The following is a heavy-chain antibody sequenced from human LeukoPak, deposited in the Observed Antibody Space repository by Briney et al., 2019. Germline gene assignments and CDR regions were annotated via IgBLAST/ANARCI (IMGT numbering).Heavy chain of an antibody. J-gene: IGHJ3*02. CDR2: ICTSGST. CDR1: GGSISSGSYY. D-gene: IGHD6-19*01. CDR3: ARGYIAVAGYDAFDI. V-gene: IGHV4-61*02. Sequence: PSETLSLTCTVSGGSISSGSYYWSWIRQPAGKGLEWIGRICTSGSTNYNPSLKSRVTMSVDTSKNQFSLKLSSVTAADTAVYYCARGYIAVAGYDAFDIWGQGTMVTVSS.